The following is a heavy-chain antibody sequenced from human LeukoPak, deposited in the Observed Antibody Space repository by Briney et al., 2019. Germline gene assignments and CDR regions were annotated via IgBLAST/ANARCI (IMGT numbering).Heavy chain of an antibody. J-gene: IGHJ6*03. CDR3: GRDALVGYFSYYYMDV. Sequence: TSETLSLTCTVSGGSISSYYWSWIRQPAGKGLEWIGRIYTSGSTNYNPSLKSRVTMSVDTSKNQFSLKLSSVTAADTAVYYCGRDALVGYFSYYYMDVWGKGTTVTVSS. D-gene: IGHD2-15*01. CDR1: GGSISSYY. CDR2: IYTSGST. V-gene: IGHV4-4*07.